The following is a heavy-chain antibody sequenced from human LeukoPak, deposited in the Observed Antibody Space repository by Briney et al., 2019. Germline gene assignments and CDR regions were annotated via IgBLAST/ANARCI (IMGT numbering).Heavy chain of an antibody. CDR2: IYSGGST. V-gene: IGHV3-53*01. Sequence: GGSLRLSCAASGFTVSSNYMSWVRQAPGKGLEWVSVIYSGGSTYYADSVKGRFTISRDNSKNTLYLQMNSLRAEDTAVYYCARDRTSCGDLAEWGQGTLVTVSS. J-gene: IGHJ4*02. CDR1: GFTVSSNY. D-gene: IGHD4-17*01. CDR3: ARDRTSCGDLAE.